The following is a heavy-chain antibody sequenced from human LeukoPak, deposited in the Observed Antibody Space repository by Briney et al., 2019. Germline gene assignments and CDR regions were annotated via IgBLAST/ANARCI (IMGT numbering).Heavy chain of an antibody. CDR1: GFTVSDYY. J-gene: IGHJ4*02. D-gene: IGHD1-1*01. CDR2: LYTDDTT. V-gene: IGHV3-53*01. CDR3: ARGGAFYWNPRY. Sequence: GWSLRLSCVPSGFTVSDYYMSWVRQAPGKGLEWVSLLYTDDTTIYADSVEGRFTISRDDSKNTIYLHMTTLRGEDTAVYYCARGGAFYWNPRYWGQGTLVTVSS.